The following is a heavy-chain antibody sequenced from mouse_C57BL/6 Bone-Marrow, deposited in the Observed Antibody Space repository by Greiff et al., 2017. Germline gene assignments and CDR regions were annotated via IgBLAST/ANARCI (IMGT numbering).Heavy chain of an antibody. CDR2: IYPSDSET. CDR3: ARGGTTVGYWYFDV. Sequence: QVQLQQPGAELVRPGSSVKLSCKASGYTFTSYWLDWVKQRPGQGLEWIGNIYPSDSETHYNQKFKDKATLTVDKSSSTAYMQLSSLTSEDSAVYDCARGGTTVGYWYFDVWGTGTTVTVSS. CDR1: GYTFTSYW. D-gene: IGHD1-1*01. J-gene: IGHJ1*03. V-gene: IGHV1-61*01.